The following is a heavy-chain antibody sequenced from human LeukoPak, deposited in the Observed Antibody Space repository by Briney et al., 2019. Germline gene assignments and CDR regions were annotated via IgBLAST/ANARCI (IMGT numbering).Heavy chain of an antibody. D-gene: IGHD1-26*01. CDR2: IHTSGST. CDR3: AGGTWENWFDP. Sequence: SETLSLTCTVSGGSISTYYWSWVRQPAGKGLEWIGRIHTSGSTNYNPSLKSRVTMSLDTSKNQLSLKMSSVTAADTAVYYCAGGTWENWFDPWGQGTLVTVSS. J-gene: IGHJ5*02. V-gene: IGHV4-4*07. CDR1: GGSISTYY.